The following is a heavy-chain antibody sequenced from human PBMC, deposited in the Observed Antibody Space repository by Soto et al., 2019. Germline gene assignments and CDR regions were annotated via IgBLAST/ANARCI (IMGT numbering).Heavy chain of an antibody. V-gene: IGHV3-7*03. CDR1: GFTFSSYW. J-gene: IGHJ4*02. Sequence: PGGSLRLSCAASGFTFSSYWMSWVRQAPGKGLEWVANIKQDGSEKYYVDSVKGRFTISRDNAKNSLYLQMNSLRAEDTAVYYCERGLSSSGWYRGAYYFDYWGQGTLVTVSS. CDR3: ERGLSSSGWYRGAYYFDY. CDR2: IKQDGSEK. D-gene: IGHD6-19*01.